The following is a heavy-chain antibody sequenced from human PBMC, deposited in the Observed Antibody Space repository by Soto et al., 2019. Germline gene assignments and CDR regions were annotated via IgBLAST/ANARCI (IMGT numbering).Heavy chain of an antibody. D-gene: IGHD3-10*01. V-gene: IGHV3-7*05. CDR1: GFTFSSYW. J-gene: IGHJ4*02. Sequence: EVQLVESGGGLVQPGGSLRLSCAASGFTFSSYWMSWVRQAPGKGLEWVANIKQDGSEKYYVDSVKGRVTISRDDANNSLYLQMNSLRAEDTAVYYCARDITMVRGVMFYWGQGTLVTVAA. CDR3: ARDITMVRGVMFY. CDR2: IKQDGSEK.